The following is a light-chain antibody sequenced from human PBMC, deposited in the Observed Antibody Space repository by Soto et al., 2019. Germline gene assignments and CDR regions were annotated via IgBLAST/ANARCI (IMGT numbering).Light chain of an antibody. J-gene: IGKJ1*01. CDR1: QSVSSNY. V-gene: IGKV3-20*01. CDR2: GAS. CDR3: QQYGGSPRT. Sequence: EIVLNQSPGTLSLYPGERATLSCRASQSVSSNYLAWYQQKPGQAPRLLIYGASSRATGIPDRFSGSGSGTEFTLTISRLEPEDFAVYYCQQYGGSPRTFGQGTKVDIK.